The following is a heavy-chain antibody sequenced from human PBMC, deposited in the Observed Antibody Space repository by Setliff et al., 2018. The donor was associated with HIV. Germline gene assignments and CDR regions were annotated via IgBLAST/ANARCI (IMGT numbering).Heavy chain of an antibody. Sequence: PSETLSLTCTVSGGSISSHYWSWIRQPPRKGLEWIGSIHYSGSTYYNPSLKSRVTISVDTSNNQFSLKLSSVTAADTAVYYCARDPSLWFGEFDPWGQGTLVTVSS. V-gene: IGHV4-59*11. CDR1: GGSISSHY. D-gene: IGHD3-10*01. J-gene: IGHJ5*02. CDR2: IHYSGST. CDR3: ARDPSLWFGEFDP.